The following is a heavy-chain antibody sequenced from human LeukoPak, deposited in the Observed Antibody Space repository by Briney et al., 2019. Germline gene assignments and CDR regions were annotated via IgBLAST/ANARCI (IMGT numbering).Heavy chain of an antibody. D-gene: IGHD6-13*01. CDR1: GFTFSSYE. CDR2: ISSSDSTI. CDR3: ARRYSSRWAFDY. Sequence: GGSLRLSCAASGFTFSSYEMNWVRQASGKGLEWVSYISSSDSTIYYADSVKGRFTISRDNAKNSLYLQMNSLRAEDTAVYYCARRYSSRWAFDYWGQGTLVTVSS. J-gene: IGHJ4*02. V-gene: IGHV3-48*03.